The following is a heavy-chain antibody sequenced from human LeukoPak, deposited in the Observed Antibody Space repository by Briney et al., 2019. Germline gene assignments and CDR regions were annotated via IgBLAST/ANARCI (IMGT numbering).Heavy chain of an antibody. V-gene: IGHV3-7*01. CDR2: IKQDGSEV. D-gene: IGHD5-24*01. Sequence: GGSLRLSCADSGFTFSSYWMNWVRQAPGKRLEWVASIKQDGSEVYYVDSVKGRFTISRDNAKNSLYLQMSSLRAEDTAVYYCGRGRAALGYWGQGTLVTVSS. CDR1: GFTFSSYW. CDR3: GRGRAALGY. J-gene: IGHJ4*02.